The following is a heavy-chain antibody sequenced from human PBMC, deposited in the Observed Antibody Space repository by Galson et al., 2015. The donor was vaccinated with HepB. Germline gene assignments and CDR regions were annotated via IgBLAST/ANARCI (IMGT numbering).Heavy chain of an antibody. V-gene: IGHV1-69*13. CDR2: IIPIFGIA. Sequence: SVKVSCKASGGTFSSYAISWVRQAPGQGLEWMGGIIPIFGIANYAQKFQGRVTITADESTSTAYMELSSLRSEDTAVYYCARVKGTVTALDYWGQGTLVTVSS. CDR3: ARVKGTVTALDY. J-gene: IGHJ4*02. D-gene: IGHD2-21*02. CDR1: GGTFSSYA.